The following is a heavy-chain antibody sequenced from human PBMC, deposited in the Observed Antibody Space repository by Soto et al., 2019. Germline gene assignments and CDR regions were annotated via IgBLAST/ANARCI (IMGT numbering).Heavy chain of an antibody. CDR1: GFTFSAYG. CDR3: AKGAGYSYGSHFDS. D-gene: IGHD5-18*01. Sequence: GGSLRLSCAASGFTFSAYGMHWVRQAPGQGLEWVASISDDGSDEYYADSVKGRFTISRDNSKNTLYLQMNSLRAENTAIYYCAKGAGYSYGSHFDSWGQGTLVTVSS. V-gene: IGHV3-30*18. CDR2: ISDDGSDE. J-gene: IGHJ4*02.